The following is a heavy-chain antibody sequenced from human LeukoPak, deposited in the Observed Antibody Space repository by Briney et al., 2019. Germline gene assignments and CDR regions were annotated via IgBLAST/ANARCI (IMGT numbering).Heavy chain of an antibody. CDR2: IRYDGSNK. J-gene: IGHJ6*03. D-gene: IGHD5-18*01. V-gene: IGHV3-30*02. CDR1: GFTFSSYG. Sequence: GGSLRLSCAASGFTFSSYGMHWVRQAPGKGLEGVAFIRYDGSNKYYADSVKGRFTISRDNSKNTLYLQMNSLRAEDTAVYYCAKDGAMGYSYGYGYYYYYMDVWGKGTTVTISS. CDR3: AKDGAMGYSYGYGYYYYYMDV.